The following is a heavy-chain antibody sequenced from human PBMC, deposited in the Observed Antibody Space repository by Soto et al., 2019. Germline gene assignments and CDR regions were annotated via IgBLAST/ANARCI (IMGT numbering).Heavy chain of an antibody. CDR1: GFTFSNAW. CDR2: IKSKTDGGTT. J-gene: IGHJ6*02. D-gene: IGHD1-26*01. CDR3: TTDRRREPGIVEPTVFDYYYGMDV. V-gene: IGHV3-15*07. Sequence: GGSLRLSCAASGFTFSNAWMNWVRQAPGKGLEWVGRIKSKTDGGTTDYAAPVKGRFTISRDDSKNTLYLQMNSLKTEDTAVYYCTTDRRREPGIVEPTVFDYYYGMDVWGQGTTVTVSS.